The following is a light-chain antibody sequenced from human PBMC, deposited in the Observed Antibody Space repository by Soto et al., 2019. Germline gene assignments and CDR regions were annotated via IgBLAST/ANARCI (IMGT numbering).Light chain of an antibody. V-gene: IGLV2-11*01. Sequence: QSALTQPRSVSGSPGQSVTISCTGTSSDVGNYNYVSWYQHHPGKAPKLMIYDVSKRPSGVPDRFSGSKSGNTASLTISGLQAEDEADYYCCSYAGIYTLVFGGGTQLTVL. J-gene: IGLJ2*01. CDR1: SSDVGNYNY. CDR2: DVS. CDR3: CSYAGIYTLV.